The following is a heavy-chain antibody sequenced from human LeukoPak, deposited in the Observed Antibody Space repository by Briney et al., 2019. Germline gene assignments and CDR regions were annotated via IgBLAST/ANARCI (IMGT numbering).Heavy chain of an antibody. Sequence: ASVKVSCKVSGYTLTELSMHWVRQAPGKGLEWMGGFDPEDGETIYAQKFQGRVTMTEDTSTDTAYMELSSLRSEDTAVYYCATEPIVVVTSPRGFDYWGHGTLVTVSS. D-gene: IGHD3-22*01. J-gene: IGHJ4*01. CDR2: FDPEDGET. CDR3: ATEPIVVVTSPRGFDY. V-gene: IGHV1-24*01. CDR1: GYTLTELS.